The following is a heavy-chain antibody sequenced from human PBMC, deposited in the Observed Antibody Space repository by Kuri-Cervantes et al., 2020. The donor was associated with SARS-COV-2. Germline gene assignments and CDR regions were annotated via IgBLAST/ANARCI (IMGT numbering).Heavy chain of an antibody. J-gene: IGHJ4*02. Sequence: SVKVSCKASGDTFSAYAISWVRQAPGQGLEWMGRLSPVLRTTHYAQKFQGRVTITTDESTSTAYMELSSLRSEDTAVYYCARDQYGSGGMGNYWGQGTLVTVSS. CDR2: LSPVLRTT. CDR1: GDTFSAYA. CDR3: ARDQYGSGGMGNY. D-gene: IGHD3-10*01. V-gene: IGHV1-69*11.